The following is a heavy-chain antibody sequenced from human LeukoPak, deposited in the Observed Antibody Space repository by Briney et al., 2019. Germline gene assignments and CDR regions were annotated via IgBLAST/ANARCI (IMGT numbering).Heavy chain of an antibody. CDR3: ARDRRGSLDY. Sequence: PGGSLRLSCVASGFSSTYMSWVRQAPGKGLEWVSVIYSGDSTYYADSVKGRFTISRDISKNTVYLQMNSLRAEDTAVYYCARDRRGSLDYWGQGTLVTVSS. CDR1: GFSSTY. J-gene: IGHJ4*02. CDR2: IYSGDST. D-gene: IGHD1-26*01. V-gene: IGHV3-53*01.